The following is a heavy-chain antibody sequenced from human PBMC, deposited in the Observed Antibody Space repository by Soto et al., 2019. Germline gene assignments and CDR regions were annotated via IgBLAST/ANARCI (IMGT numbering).Heavy chain of an antibody. CDR3: ARQWRPTAVYANWNYAPFDY. CDR1: GYSFTSYW. V-gene: IGHV5-51*01. J-gene: IGHJ4*02. Sequence: PGESLKISCQGSGYSFTSYWIGWVRQMPGKGLEWMGIIYPGDSDTRYSPSFQGQVTISADKSISTAYLQWSSRKASDTAMYYCARQWRPTAVYANWNYAPFDYWGQGSLVTVSS. CDR2: IYPGDSDT. D-gene: IGHD1-7*01.